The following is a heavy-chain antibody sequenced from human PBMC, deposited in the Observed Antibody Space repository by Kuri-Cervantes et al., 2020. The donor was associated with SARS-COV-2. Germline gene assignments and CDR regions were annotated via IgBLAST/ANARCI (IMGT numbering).Heavy chain of an antibody. Sequence: GESLKISCAASGFTFSSYSMNWVRQAPGKGLEWVANIKQDGSEKYYADSVKGRFTISRDNAKNSLYLQMNSLRAEDTAVYYCATGVRGYSYGPDYWGQGTLVTVSS. J-gene: IGHJ4*02. CDR3: ATGVRGYSYGPDY. CDR1: GFTFSSYS. V-gene: IGHV3-7*05. CDR2: IKQDGSEK. D-gene: IGHD5-18*01.